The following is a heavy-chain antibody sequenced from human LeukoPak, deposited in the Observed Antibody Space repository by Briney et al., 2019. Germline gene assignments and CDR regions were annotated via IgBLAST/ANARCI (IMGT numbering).Heavy chain of an antibody. Sequence: PGRSLRLSCAASGFTFSSYGMHWVRQAPGKGLEWVAVISYDGSNKDYADSVKGRFTISRDNSKNTLYLQMNSLRAEDTAMYYCAKTGARYSYGWSIYDTFDIWGQGTMVSVSS. V-gene: IGHV3-30*18. CDR3: AKTGARYSYGWSIYDTFDI. J-gene: IGHJ3*02. D-gene: IGHD5-18*01. CDR2: ISYDGSNK. CDR1: GFTFSSYG.